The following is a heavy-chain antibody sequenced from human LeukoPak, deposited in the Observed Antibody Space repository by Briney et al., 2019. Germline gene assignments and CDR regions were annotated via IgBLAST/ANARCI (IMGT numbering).Heavy chain of an antibody. D-gene: IGHD5-24*01. CDR3: ARVPGRWLHSYFDY. Sequence: PSETLSLTCTVSGDSISTYYWSWIRQPPGKGLEWIGYIYYSGSTTYDPSLKSRVTISVDTSKNQFSLKLSSVTAADTAVYYCARVPGRWLHSYFDYWGQGTLVTVSS. CDR1: GDSISTYY. J-gene: IGHJ4*02. CDR2: IYYSGST. V-gene: IGHV4-59*01.